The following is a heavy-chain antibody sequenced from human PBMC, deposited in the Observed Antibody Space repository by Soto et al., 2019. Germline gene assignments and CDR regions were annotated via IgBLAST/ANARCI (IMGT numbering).Heavy chain of an antibody. CDR2: ISFEGSYK. D-gene: IGHD6-13*01. J-gene: IGHJ4*02. CDR3: VRAAGIAAAGSSQGVL. V-gene: IGHV3-30*04. CDR1: GFAIRSNA. Sequence: QVQLVESGGGVVQPGRSLRLSCEASGFAIRSNAIHWVRQAPGKGLEWVAVISFEGSYKYYADSVKGRFTVSRDNSKNTVSLQMDSLTGEDSALYYCVRAAGIAAAGSSQGVLWGQGTLLTVSS.